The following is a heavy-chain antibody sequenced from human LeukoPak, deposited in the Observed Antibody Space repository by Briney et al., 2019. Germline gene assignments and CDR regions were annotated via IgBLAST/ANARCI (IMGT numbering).Heavy chain of an antibody. J-gene: IGHJ3*02. CDR2: ISWNSGSI. D-gene: IGHD2-15*01. CDR3: AKDSSRYCSGGSCSEAFDI. Sequence: PGGSLRLSCAASGFTFDDYAMHWVRQAPGKGLEWVSGISWNSGSIGYADSVKGRFTISRDNAKNSLYLQMNSLRAEDTALYYCAKDSSRYCSGGSCSEAFDIWGQGTMVTVSS. CDR1: GFTFDDYA. V-gene: IGHV3-9*01.